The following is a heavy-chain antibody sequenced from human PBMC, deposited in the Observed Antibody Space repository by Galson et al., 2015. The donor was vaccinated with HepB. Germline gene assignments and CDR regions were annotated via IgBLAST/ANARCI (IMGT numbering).Heavy chain of an antibody. CDR2: INAGNGNT. CDR1: GYTFTSYA. V-gene: IGHV1-3*01. Sequence: SVKVSCKASGYTFTSYAMHWVRQAPGQRLEWMGWINAGNGNTKYSQKFQGRVTITRDTSASTAYMELSSLRSEDTAVYYCARTIGLLLWFGAETNDAFDIWGQGTMVTVSS. J-gene: IGHJ3*02. D-gene: IGHD3-10*01. CDR3: ARTIGLLLWFGAETNDAFDI.